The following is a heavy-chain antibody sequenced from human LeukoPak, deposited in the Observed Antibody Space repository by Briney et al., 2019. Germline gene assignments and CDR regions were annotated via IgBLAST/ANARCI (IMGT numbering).Heavy chain of an antibody. V-gene: IGHV1-2*04. CDR3: ARDRVPWQQLAKHGNYAFDI. J-gene: IGHJ3*02. CDR2: INPNSGGT. Sequence: ASVKVSCKASGYTFTGYYMHWVRQAPGQGLEWMGWINPNSGGTNYAQKFQGWVTMTRDTSISTAYMELSRLRSDDTAVYYCARDRVPWQQLAKHGNYAFDIWGQGTMVTVSS. D-gene: IGHD6-13*01. CDR1: GYTFTGYY.